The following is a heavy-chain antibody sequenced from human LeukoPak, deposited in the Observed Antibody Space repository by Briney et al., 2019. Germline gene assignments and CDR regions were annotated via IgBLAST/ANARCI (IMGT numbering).Heavy chain of an antibody. Sequence: GGSLRLSCAASGFTFSSYWMHWVRQAPGKGLVWVSRINSDGSSTNYADSVKGRFTISRDNAKNTLYLQMNSLRAEDTAVYYCARGRGSYYFDYWGQGTLVTLSS. CDR1: GFTFSSYW. CDR3: ARGRGSYYFDY. V-gene: IGHV3-74*01. CDR2: INSDGSST. J-gene: IGHJ4*02. D-gene: IGHD1-26*01.